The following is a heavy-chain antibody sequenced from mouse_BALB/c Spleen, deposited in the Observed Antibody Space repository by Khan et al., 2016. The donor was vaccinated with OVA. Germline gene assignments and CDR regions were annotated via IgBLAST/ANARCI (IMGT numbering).Heavy chain of an antibody. V-gene: IGHV3-2*02. CDR1: GYSTTSEFA. J-gene: IGHJ3*01. CDR3: ARKDYYDYDPFPY. CDR2: ISYSGNT. D-gene: IGHD2-4*01. Sequence: VQLQQSGPGLVKPSQSLSLTCTVTGYSTTSEFAWNWIRQFPGNKLEWMGYISYSGNTRYNPSLKSLISITRDTSRNQFFLQLNSVTTEDTATYYCARKDYYDYDPFPYWGQGTLVTVSA.